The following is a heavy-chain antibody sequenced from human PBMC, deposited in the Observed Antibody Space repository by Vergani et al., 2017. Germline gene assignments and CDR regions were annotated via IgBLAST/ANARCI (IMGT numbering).Heavy chain of an antibody. CDR1: GASINNDFYY. CDR3: ARDNKQLRPSAFDL. J-gene: IGHJ3*01. D-gene: IGHD4-23*01. Sequence: QVQLQESGPGLVKPSQTLSLTCTVSGASINNDFYYWHWIRQPAGKGLEWIGRIYVSGITDYNSSLQSRVSMSVDTSKNQFSLTLTSVTAADTAVYYCARDNKQLRPSAFDLWGQGTIVTVSS. V-gene: IGHV4-61*02. CDR2: IYVSGIT.